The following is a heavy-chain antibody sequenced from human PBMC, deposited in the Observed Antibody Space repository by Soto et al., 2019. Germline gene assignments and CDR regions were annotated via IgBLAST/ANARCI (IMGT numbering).Heavy chain of an antibody. J-gene: IGHJ6*02. V-gene: IGHV4-39*01. Sequence: SETLSLTCTVSGGSISSSSYYWGWIRQPPGKGLEWIGSIYYSGITYYNPSLKSRVTISVDTSKNQFSLKLSSVTAADTAVYYWARHSRVRANDYYGMDVWGQGTTFTVS. D-gene: IGHD1-1*01. CDR1: GGSISSSSYY. CDR2: IYYSGIT. CDR3: ARHSRVRANDYYGMDV.